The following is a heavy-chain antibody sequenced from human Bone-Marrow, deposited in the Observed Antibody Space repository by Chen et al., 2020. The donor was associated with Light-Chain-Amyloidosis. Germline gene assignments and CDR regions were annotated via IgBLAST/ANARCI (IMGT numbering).Heavy chain of an antibody. V-gene: IGHV3-53*02. J-gene: IGHJ3*02. Sequence: EVQLVETGGGLIQPGGSLRLSCEASGFIVSDNYITWVRQAPGKGLEWVSVIYSGGITYDADSRNTLYLQMNSLRAEDTAIYYCASTTVTTRHVGAFDIWGQGTKVTVSS. CDR2: IYSGGIT. D-gene: IGHD4-17*01. CDR3: ASTTVTTRHVGAFDI. CDR1: GFIVSDNY.